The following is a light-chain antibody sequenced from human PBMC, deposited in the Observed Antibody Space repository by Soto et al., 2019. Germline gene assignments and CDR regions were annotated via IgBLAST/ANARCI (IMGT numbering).Light chain of an antibody. CDR2: DAS. CDR3: QQRSNWPPT. Sequence: EIVLTQSPATLSLSPGERATLSCRASQSVSSYLAWYQQKPGQAPRLLIYDASDSATGIPARFSGSGSVTDFTLTISSLQPEAFAVYYGQQRSNWPPTFGQGTKVEIK. J-gene: IGKJ1*01. CDR1: QSVSSY. V-gene: IGKV3-11*01.